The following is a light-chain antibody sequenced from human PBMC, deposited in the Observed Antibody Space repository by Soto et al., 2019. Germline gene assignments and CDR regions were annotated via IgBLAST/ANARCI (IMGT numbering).Light chain of an antibody. Sequence: DIQRTQSPSSLSASFEDRVTMTCRASQGIGIYLAWFQQRLGNTPKLLIYDASPLQSGVPSRFSGSGSETDFTLTISSLQPEDVATYYCQKYNSAPLTFGGATRVEIK. CDR1: QGIGIY. V-gene: IGKV1-27*01. CDR2: DAS. J-gene: IGKJ4*01. CDR3: QKYNSAPLT.